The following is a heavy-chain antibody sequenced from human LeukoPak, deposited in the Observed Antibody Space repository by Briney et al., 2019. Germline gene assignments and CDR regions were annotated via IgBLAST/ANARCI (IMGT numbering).Heavy chain of an antibody. D-gene: IGHD1-26*01. J-gene: IGHJ4*02. CDR2: IYYSGST. CDR1: GDSISSSAYY. CDR3: ARLGELLLFDY. Sequence: SSETLSLTCSVSGDSISSSAYYWDWSRQPPGKGLEWIGNIYYSGSTYYNPSLKSRVTISVDTSKNQFSLKLSSVTAADTAVYYCARLGELLLFDYWGQGTLVTVSS. V-gene: IGHV4-39*01.